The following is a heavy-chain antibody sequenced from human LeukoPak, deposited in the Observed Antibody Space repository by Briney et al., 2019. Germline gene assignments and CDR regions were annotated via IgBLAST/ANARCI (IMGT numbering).Heavy chain of an antibody. CDR3: ARGKIVGATRPHFDY. V-gene: IGHV3-53*05. CDR2: IYSGGST. CDR1: GFTVSSNY. Sequence: GGSLRLSCAASGFTVSSNYMSWVRQAPGKGLEWVSVIYSGGSTYYADSVKGRFTISRDNSKNTLYLQMNSLRSEDTAVYYCARGKIVGATRPHFDYWGQGTLVTVSS. D-gene: IGHD1-26*01. J-gene: IGHJ4*02.